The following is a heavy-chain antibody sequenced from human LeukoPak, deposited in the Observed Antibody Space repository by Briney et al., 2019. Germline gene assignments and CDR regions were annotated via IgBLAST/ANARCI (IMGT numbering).Heavy chain of an antibody. Sequence: SQTLSLTCAISGDSVSNNNAAWNWIRQSPSRGLAWLGRTYYRSKWYTDYAVSVSSRITINPDASKNQFSLQLNSVTPEDTAVYYCASSSLRGSDAFDIWGQGTMVTVSS. J-gene: IGHJ3*02. D-gene: IGHD3-16*01. V-gene: IGHV6-1*01. CDR3: ASSSLRGSDAFDI. CDR1: GDSVSNNNAA. CDR2: TYYRSKWYT.